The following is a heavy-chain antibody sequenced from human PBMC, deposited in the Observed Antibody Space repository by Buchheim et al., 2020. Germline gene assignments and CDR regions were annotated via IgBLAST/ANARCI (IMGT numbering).Heavy chain of an antibody. D-gene: IGHD3/OR15-3a*01. V-gene: IGHV3-66*02. J-gene: IGHJ4*02. CDR1: GFAVSDNY. CDR3: ARGLARLDY. Sequence: EVQLVESGGDLVQPGGSLRLSCAASGFAVSDNYMSWVRQAPGKGLEWVSFIYAGGSNYYAASMRGRFTISRDNSTNTVYLQMNSLRVEDTAVYYCARGLARLDYWGQGTL. CDR2: IYAGGSN.